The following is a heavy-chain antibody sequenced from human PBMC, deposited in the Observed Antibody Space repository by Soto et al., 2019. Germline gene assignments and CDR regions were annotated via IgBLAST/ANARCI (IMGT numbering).Heavy chain of an antibody. Sequence: QVKLQQWGAGLLKPSETLSLTCAVYGGSCNDYYWSWIRQSPGKGLEWIAEINHRGSTICKPSLKSPVTLSVDTSKKHFSLRLTSLTAADTAVYYCASGVYDTTFGVIGLDYWGRGTPVTVSS. D-gene: IGHD3-3*01. J-gene: IGHJ4*02. V-gene: IGHV4-34*02. CDR2: INHRGST. CDR3: ASGVYDTTFGVIGLDY. CDR1: GGSCNDYY.